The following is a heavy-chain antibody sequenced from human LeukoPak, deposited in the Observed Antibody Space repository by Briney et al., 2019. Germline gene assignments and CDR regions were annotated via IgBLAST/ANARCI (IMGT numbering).Heavy chain of an antibody. Sequence: GGSLRLSCAASGFTVSSNYMSWVRQAPGKGLEWVSSISSSSSYIYYPDSVKGRFTISRDSAKNPLYLQMNSLRAEDTAVYYCARSDCSSTSCSSRGGYYNYYMDVWGKGTTVTVSS. CDR3: ARSDCSSTSCSSRGGYYNYYMDV. CDR2: ISSSSSYI. CDR1: GFTVSSNY. V-gene: IGHV3-21*01. D-gene: IGHD2-2*01. J-gene: IGHJ6*03.